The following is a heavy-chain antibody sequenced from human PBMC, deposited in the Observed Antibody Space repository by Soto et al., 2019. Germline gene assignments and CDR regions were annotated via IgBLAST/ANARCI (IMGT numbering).Heavy chain of an antibody. J-gene: IGHJ6*02. Sequence: GGSLRLSCAASGFTFSSYSMNWVRQAPGKGLEWVSYISSSSSTIYYADSVKGRFTISRENAKNSLYLQMNSLRDEDTAVYYCARVHYYDSSGYLSADIYYYYGMDVWGQGTTVTVSS. CDR1: GFTFSSYS. D-gene: IGHD3-22*01. V-gene: IGHV3-48*02. CDR2: ISSSSSTI. CDR3: ARVHYYDSSGYLSADIYYYYGMDV.